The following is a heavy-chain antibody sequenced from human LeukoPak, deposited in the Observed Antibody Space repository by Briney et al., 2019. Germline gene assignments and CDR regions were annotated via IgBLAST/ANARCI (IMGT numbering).Heavy chain of an antibody. Sequence: ASLKVSCKASGYTFTSYYMHWVRQAPGQGLEWMGIINPSGGSTSYAQKFQGRVTMTRDTSTSTVYMELSSLRSEDTAVYYCARDLREYCSGGSCYQSWFDPWGQGTLVTVSS. D-gene: IGHD2-15*01. J-gene: IGHJ5*02. CDR3: ARDLREYCSGGSCYQSWFDP. CDR1: GYTFTSYY. CDR2: INPSGGST. V-gene: IGHV1-46*01.